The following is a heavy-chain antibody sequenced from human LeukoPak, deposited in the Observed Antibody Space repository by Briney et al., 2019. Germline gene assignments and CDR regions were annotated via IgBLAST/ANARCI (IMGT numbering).Heavy chain of an antibody. D-gene: IGHD6-13*01. CDR3: ARPRKYSSSWPFDY. V-gene: IGHV4-59*08. J-gene: IGHJ4*02. Sequence: SETLSLTCTVSGGSISRYYWSWIGQPPGKGPEWIGYIYYSGSTNYNPSLKSRVTISVDTSKNQFSLKLSSVTAADTAVYYCARPRKYSSSWPFDYWGQGTLVTVSS. CDR1: GGSISRYY. CDR2: IYYSGST.